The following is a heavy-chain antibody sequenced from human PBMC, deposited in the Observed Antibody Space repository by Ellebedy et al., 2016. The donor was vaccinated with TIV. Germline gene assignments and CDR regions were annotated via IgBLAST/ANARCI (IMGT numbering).Heavy chain of an antibody. J-gene: IGHJ4*02. D-gene: IGHD1-26*01. Sequence: GESLKISXAASGFTFSSYWMSWVRQAPGKGLEWVANIKQDGSEKYYVDSVKGRFTISRDNAKNSLYLQMNSLRAEDTAVYYCAKENIRGSHHFDYWGQGTLVTVSS. CDR1: GFTFSSYW. CDR3: AKENIRGSHHFDY. V-gene: IGHV3-7*01. CDR2: IKQDGSEK.